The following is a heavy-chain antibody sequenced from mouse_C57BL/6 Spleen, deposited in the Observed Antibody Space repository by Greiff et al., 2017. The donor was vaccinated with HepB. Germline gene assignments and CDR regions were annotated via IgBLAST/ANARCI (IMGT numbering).Heavy chain of an antibody. CDR3: ARSSIYYGTYYAMDY. V-gene: IGHV1-61*01. CDR1: GYTFTSYW. Sequence: QVQLKESGAELVRPGSSVKLSCKASGYTFTSYWMDWVKQRPGQGLEWIGNIYPSDSETHYNQKFKDKATLTVDKSSSTAYMQLSSLTSEDSAVYYCARSSIYYGTYYAMDYWGQGTSVTVSS. J-gene: IGHJ4*01. D-gene: IGHD2-1*01. CDR2: IYPSDSET.